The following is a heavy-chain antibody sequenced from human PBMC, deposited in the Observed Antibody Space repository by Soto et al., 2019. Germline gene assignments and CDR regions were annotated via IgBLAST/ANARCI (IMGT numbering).Heavy chain of an antibody. CDR1: GITFTNYW. Sequence: EVQLVESGGGSVQPGGSLRLSCVASGITFTNYWMHWVRQVPGKGLVWVARVDSDGRGTSYADFVKGRFTISRDNAKNTLYLQMNSLRVEDTAMYYCGTVFVHWGQGIPVTVSS. CDR3: GTVFVH. V-gene: IGHV3-74*01. J-gene: IGHJ4*02. CDR2: VDSDGRGT. D-gene: IGHD2-8*01.